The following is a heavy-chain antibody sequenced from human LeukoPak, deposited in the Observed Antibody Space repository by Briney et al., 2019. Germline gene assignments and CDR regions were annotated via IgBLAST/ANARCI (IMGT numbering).Heavy chain of an antibody. J-gene: IGHJ4*02. CDR3: ARDVDYGDYIFDY. CDR2: IYHSGST. D-gene: IGHD4-17*01. CDR1: GGSISSSNW. V-gene: IGHV4-4*02. Sequence: SETLSLTCAVSGGSISSSNWWSWVRQPPGKGLEWIGEIYHSGSTNYNQSLKSRVTISVDKSKNQFSLKLSSVTAADTAVYYCARDVDYGDYIFDYWGQGTLVTVSS.